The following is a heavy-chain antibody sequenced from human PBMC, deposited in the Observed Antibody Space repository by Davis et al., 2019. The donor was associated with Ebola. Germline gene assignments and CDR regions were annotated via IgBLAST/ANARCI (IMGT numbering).Heavy chain of an antibody. CDR3: ARGGIAAAAFDY. CDR1: GSTFSDYY. CDR2: ISSSGGTT. Sequence: GGSLRLSCAASGSTFSDYYMSWIRQAPGKGLEWVSYISSSGGTTYYADSVKGRFTISRDNSKNTLYLQMNSLRAEDTAVYYCARGGIAAAAFDYWGQGTLVTVSS. V-gene: IGHV3-11*01. D-gene: IGHD6-13*01. J-gene: IGHJ4*02.